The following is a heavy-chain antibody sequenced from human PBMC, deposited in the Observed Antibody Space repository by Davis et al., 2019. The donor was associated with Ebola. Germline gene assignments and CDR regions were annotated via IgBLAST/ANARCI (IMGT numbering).Heavy chain of an antibody. Sequence: AASVKVSCKASGYTFTSYGISWVRQAPGQGLEWMGGIIPIFGTANYAQKLQGRVTMTTDTSTSTAYMELRSLRSDDTAVYYCARVPRFLEWLFGEIFDYWGQGTLVTVSS. J-gene: IGHJ4*02. CDR3: ARVPRFLEWLFGEIFDY. V-gene: IGHV1-18*01. CDR2: IIPIFGTA. CDR1: GYTFTSYG. D-gene: IGHD3-3*01.